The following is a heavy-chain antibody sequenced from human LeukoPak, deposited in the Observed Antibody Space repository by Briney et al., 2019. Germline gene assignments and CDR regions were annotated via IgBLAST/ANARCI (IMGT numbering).Heavy chain of an antibody. J-gene: IGHJ4*02. V-gene: IGHV3-11*04. Sequence: GGSLRLSCAASGFTFSDYSVSWIRQAPGEGVEWVSYISDSGSTIKYADSVKGRFAISRDNAKNSVYLQMSSLRAEGTAVYYCARGISKNDYWGQGTLVTVPS. CDR3: ARGISKNDY. CDR2: ISDSGSTI. CDR1: GFTFSDYS.